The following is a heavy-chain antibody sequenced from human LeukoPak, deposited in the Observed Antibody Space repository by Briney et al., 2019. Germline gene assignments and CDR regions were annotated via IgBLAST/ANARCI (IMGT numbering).Heavy chain of an antibody. D-gene: IGHD6-13*01. J-gene: IGHJ6*02. CDR3: ATPGDRQQPEDYYYGMDV. Sequence: GGSLRLSCAASGFSFSNNSMNWVRQAPGRGLEWVSSITSRSNYIYYADSVKGRFTISRDNAKNSVYLQMNSLRADDTAVYYCATPGDRQQPEDYYYGMDVWGQGITVTVSS. CDR2: ITSRSNYI. V-gene: IGHV3-21*01. CDR1: GFSFSNNS.